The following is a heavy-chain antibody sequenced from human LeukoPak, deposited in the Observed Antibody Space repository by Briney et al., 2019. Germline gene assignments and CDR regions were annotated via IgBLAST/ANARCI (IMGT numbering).Heavy chain of an antibody. D-gene: IGHD2-21*01. CDR1: GVSISSDY. J-gene: IGHJ2*01. CDR3: ARLFAFPKWHFDL. CDR2: IYYSGST. V-gene: IGHV4-59*01. Sequence: PSETLSLTCTVSGVSISSDYWSWIRQPPGKGLEWIGYIYYSGSTNYNPSLKSRVTISVDTSKNQFSLKLSSVTAADTAVYYCARLFAFPKWHFDLWGRGTLVTVSS.